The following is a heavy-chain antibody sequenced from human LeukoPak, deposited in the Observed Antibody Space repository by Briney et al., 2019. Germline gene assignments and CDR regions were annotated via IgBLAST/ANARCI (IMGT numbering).Heavy chain of an antibody. J-gene: IGHJ4*02. D-gene: IGHD2-8*02. V-gene: IGHV3-53*01. CDR1: GFTVSSNY. CDR2: IYIGGST. CDR3: AAVRNNTWYWVWDY. Sequence: PGGSLRLSCAASGFTVSSNYMSWVRRAPGKGLEWVSVIYIGGSTYYADSAKGRFNISTHNTKKTLYLQMNSLRAEDTAVYYCAAVRNNTWYWVWDYWGQGTLVTVSS.